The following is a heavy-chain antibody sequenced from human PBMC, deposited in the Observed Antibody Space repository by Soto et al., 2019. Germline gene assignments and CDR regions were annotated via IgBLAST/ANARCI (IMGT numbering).Heavy chain of an antibody. J-gene: IGHJ4*02. V-gene: IGHV4-30-2*01. Sequence: QLQLQESGSGLVKPSQTLSLTCAVSGGSISSGGYSWSWIRQPPGKGLEWIGYIYHSGSTYYNPSLKSRVTISVDRSKNQFSLKLSSVTAADTAVYYCSRCHIADRAGFDYWGQGTLVTVSS. D-gene: IGHD6-6*01. CDR3: SRCHIADRAGFDY. CDR1: GGSISSGGYS. CDR2: IYHSGST.